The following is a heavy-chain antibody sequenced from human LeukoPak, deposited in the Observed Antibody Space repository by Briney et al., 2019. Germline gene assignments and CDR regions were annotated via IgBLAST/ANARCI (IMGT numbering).Heavy chain of an antibody. Sequence: SETLSLTCTVSGGSITSCYWSWLRQPPGKELEWIGYIYHTGNTNYNPSLKSRVTISIDTSKNQFSLKLTSVTAADTAVYYCARRLNVAGPYFDYWGQGTLVTVSS. CDR2: IYHTGNT. V-gene: IGHV4-59*08. CDR3: ARRLNVAGPYFDY. CDR1: GGSITSCY. J-gene: IGHJ4*02. D-gene: IGHD6-19*01.